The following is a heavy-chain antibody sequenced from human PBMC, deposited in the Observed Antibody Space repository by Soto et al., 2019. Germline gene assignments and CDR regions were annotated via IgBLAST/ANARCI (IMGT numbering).Heavy chain of an antibody. V-gene: IGHV3-11*01. J-gene: IGHJ4*02. CDR3: ASDPYYYASGF. Sequence: QVQLVESGGGLVEPGGSLRLSCAASGFRFSDHYMTWIRQAPGKGLEWVSKISGDATTTYYADSVKGRFTVSRDNAKKSVNLHTHTLRGQDTAVDYCASDPYYYASGFWGQGTLVTVSS. CDR1: GFRFSDHY. CDR2: ISGDATTT. D-gene: IGHD3-10*01.